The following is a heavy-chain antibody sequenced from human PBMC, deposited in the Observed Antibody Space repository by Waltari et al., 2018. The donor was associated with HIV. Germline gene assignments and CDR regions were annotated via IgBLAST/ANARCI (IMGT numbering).Heavy chain of an antibody. D-gene: IGHD1-20*01. V-gene: IGHV4-34*02. CDR2: INFHGGT. CDR1: DGSLSGYF. Sequence: QVRLEQWGAGLLKPSETLSLTCAVYDGSLSGYFWTWIRQPPGKGLEYVGEINFHGGTKYNPSLTSRVSISIDGFKNQFSLKLTSVAAADAAGYYCARGTNWNGQYYFYGLDVWGQGTTVTVSS. CDR3: ARGTNWNGQYYFYGLDV. J-gene: IGHJ6*02.